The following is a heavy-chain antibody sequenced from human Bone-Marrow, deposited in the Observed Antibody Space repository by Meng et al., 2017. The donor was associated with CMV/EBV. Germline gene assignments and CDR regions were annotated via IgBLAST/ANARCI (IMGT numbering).Heavy chain of an antibody. J-gene: IGHJ6*01. Sequence: ASVKVSCKAPGYTFTSYGISWVRQAPGQGLEWMGWISAYNDNTNYAQKLQGRVTMTTDTSTSTAYMELRSLRSDDTAVYYCAREEYEYGDYGMDVWGQGTTVTGSS. CDR3: AREEYEYGDYGMDV. V-gene: IGHV1-18*01. CDR1: GYTFTSYG. CDR2: ISAYNDNT. D-gene: IGHD4-17*01.